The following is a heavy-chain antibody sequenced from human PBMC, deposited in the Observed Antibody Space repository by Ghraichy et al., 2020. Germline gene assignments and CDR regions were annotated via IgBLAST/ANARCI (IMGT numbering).Heavy chain of an antibody. V-gene: IGHV4-4*09. CDR3: ARQAPDTAMVTLFDY. D-gene: IGHD5-18*01. Sequence: SETLSLTCTVSGGSISSYDWSWIRQPPGKGLEWIGYIYTSGSTNYNPSLKSRVTISVDTSKNQFSLKLSSVTAADTAVYYCARQAPDTAMVTLFDYWGQGTLVTVSS. J-gene: IGHJ4*02. CDR2: IYTSGST. CDR1: GGSISSYD.